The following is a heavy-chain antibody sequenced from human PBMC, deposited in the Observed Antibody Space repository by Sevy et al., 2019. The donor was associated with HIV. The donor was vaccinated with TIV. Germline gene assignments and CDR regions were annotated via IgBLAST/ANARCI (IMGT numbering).Heavy chain of an antibody. Sequence: GGSLRLSCAASGFDVSNNYMSWVRQAPGKGLEWVSVIYTGGSTYYADSVTGRFTMSTYTSKNTVYLQMDSLSAEDTAVYYCARDHGGVQDWYFDLWGRGTLVTVSS. CDR2: IYTGGST. J-gene: IGHJ2*01. CDR3: ARDHGGVQDWYFDL. D-gene: IGHD2-8*02. CDR1: GFDVSNNY. V-gene: IGHV3-53*01.